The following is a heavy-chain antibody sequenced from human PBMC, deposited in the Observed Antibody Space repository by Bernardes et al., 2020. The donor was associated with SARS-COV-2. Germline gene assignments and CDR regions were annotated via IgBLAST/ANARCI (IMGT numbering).Heavy chain of an antibody. CDR1: GYTLTELS. CDR3: ATGPALVPAAREAWFDP. CDR2: FDPEDGET. Sequence: AAAKVSCKVSGYTLTELSMHWVRQAPGKGLEWMGGFDPEDGETIYAQKFQGRVTMTEDTSTDTAYMELSSLRSEDTAVYYCATGPALVPAAREAWFDPWGQGTLVTGSS. D-gene: IGHD2-2*01. V-gene: IGHV1-24*01. J-gene: IGHJ5*02.